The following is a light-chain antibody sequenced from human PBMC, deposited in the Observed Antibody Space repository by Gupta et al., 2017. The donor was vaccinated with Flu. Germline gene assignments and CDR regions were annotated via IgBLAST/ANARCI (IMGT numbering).Light chain of an antibody. CDR1: NSNIGSNY. CDR2: RSI. Sequence: TICSSGGNSNIGSNYVSWYQQIPGSAPKLLIYRSITRVSVVPARFSGSKSATSASLPSSGLRAEAGADYYCAACDDSRSRVVFGGGTKLTVL. CDR3: AACDDSRSRVV. J-gene: IGLJ2*01. V-gene: IGLV1-47*01.